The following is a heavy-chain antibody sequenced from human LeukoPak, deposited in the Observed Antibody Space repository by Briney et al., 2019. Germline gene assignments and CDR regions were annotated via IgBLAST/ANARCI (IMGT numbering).Heavy chain of an antibody. Sequence: GGSLRLSCAASGFTGSSNYMSWVRQAPGKGLEWVSVIYSGGSTYYADSVKGRFTISRDNSKNTLYLQMNSLRAEDTAVYYCASEYYYGSGSFSEGYWGQGTLVTVSS. CDR3: ASEYYYGSGSFSEGY. CDR2: IYSGGST. V-gene: IGHV3-53*01. D-gene: IGHD3-10*01. J-gene: IGHJ4*02. CDR1: GFTGSSNY.